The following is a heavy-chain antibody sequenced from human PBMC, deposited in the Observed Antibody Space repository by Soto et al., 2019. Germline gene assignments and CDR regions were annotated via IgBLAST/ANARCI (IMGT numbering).Heavy chain of an antibody. J-gene: IGHJ5*02. CDR2: INPNSGGT. CDR1: GYTFTGYY. Sequence: ASVKVSCKASGYTFTGYYMHWVRQAPGQGLEWMGWINPNSGGTNYAQKFQGRVTMTRDTSISTAYMELSRLRSDDTAVYYCASDRRVGQTTIAAAGTVWFDTWGQGTLVTVSS. V-gene: IGHV1-2*02. D-gene: IGHD6-13*01. CDR3: ASDRRVGQTTIAAAGTVWFDT.